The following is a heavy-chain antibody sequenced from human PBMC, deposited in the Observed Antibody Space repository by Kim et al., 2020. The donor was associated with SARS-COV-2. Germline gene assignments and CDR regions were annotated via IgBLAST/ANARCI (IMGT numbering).Heavy chain of an antibody. Sequence: SETLSLTCTVSGGSISSSSYYWGWIRQPPGKGLEWIGTIYYSGSTYYNPSLKSRVTISVDTSKNQFSLKLTSVTAADTAVYYCARQAGGSCYLWWATCPNHFDYWGQGTLVTVSS. CDR2: IYYSGST. CDR1: GGSISSSSYY. D-gene: IGHD2-15*01. CDR3: ARQAGGSCYLWWATCPNHFDY. J-gene: IGHJ4*02. V-gene: IGHV4-39*01.